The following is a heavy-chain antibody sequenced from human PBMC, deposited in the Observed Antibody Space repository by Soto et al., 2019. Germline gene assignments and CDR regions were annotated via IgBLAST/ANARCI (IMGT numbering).Heavy chain of an antibody. CDR1: GYTFTSYG. Sequence: ASVKVSCKASGYTFTSYGISWVRQAPGQGLEWMGWISAYNGNTNYAQKLQGRVTMTTDTSTSTAYMELRSLRSDGTAVYYCARSKVYSSSWYVDYYYGMDVWGQGTTVTVSS. J-gene: IGHJ6*02. V-gene: IGHV1-18*04. D-gene: IGHD6-13*01. CDR3: ARSKVYSSSWYVDYYYGMDV. CDR2: ISAYNGNT.